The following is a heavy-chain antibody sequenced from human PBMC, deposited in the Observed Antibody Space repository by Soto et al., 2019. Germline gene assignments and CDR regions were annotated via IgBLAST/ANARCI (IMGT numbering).Heavy chain of an antibody. Sequence: VQLVESGGGLIQPGGSLRLSCAASGFTVSSNYMTWVRQAPGKGLEWVSVIYSDGNTYYADSVKGRFTISRDNSKNTLYLQMNSLRAEDTAVDYCARENRHDLLQWYYYGMDVWGQGTTVTVS. CDR3: ARENRHDLLQWYYYGMDV. CDR2: IYSDGNT. J-gene: IGHJ6*02. CDR1: GFTVSSNY. D-gene: IGHD3-9*01. V-gene: IGHV3-53*01.